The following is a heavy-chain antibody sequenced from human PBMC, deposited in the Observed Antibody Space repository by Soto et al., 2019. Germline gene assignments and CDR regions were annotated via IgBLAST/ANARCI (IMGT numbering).Heavy chain of an antibody. Sequence: QVQLVQSGAEVKKPGASVKVSCKASGYTFTSYGISWVRQAPGQGLEWMGWISAYNGNTNYAQKLQGRVTMTTDTSTSTEYMELRSLRSEDTAVYYCERESSSSCHDYWGQGTLVTVSS. CDR1: GYTFTSYG. D-gene: IGHD6-13*01. V-gene: IGHV1-18*01. CDR2: ISAYNGNT. J-gene: IGHJ4*02. CDR3: ERESSSSCHDY.